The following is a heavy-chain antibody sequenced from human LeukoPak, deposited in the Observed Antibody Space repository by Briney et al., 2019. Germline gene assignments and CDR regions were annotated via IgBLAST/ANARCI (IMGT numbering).Heavy chain of an antibody. J-gene: IGHJ6*03. Sequence: SETLSLTCAVSGGSFSGYYWSWIRQPPGKGLEWIGEIIHSGSTNYNPSLKSRVIISVDTSKNQFPLKLISVTSADTSVYYCARGLHSTLYYYYYMDVWGKGTTVTVSS. CDR3: ARGLHSTLYYYYYMDV. V-gene: IGHV4-34*01. CDR1: GGSFSGYY. CDR2: IIHSGST.